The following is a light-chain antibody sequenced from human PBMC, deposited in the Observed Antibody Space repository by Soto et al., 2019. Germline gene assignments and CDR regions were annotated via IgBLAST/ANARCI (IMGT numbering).Light chain of an antibody. V-gene: IGKV3-11*01. Sequence: EIVLTQSPATLSLSPGERATLSCRASQSISYNLAWYHQKPGQAPRLLIYDASNRATGVPARFSGSGSGTDFTLSISSLEPEDFAVYYCHQRGDWPLYTFGQGSRLEIK. CDR2: DAS. CDR3: HQRGDWPLYT. CDR1: QSISYN. J-gene: IGKJ2*01.